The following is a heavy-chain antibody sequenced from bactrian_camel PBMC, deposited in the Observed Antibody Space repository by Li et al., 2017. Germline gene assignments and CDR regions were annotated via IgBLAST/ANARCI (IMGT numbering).Heavy chain of an antibody. CDR1: GLPASTQY. D-gene: IGHD6*01. CDR2: IDPRDSGT. J-gene: IGHJ4*01. CDR3: AEGRGSRGEHCYSLNY. Sequence: GGSLTLSCAASGLPASTQYMAWFRQAPGKERQWVARIDPRDSGTYYASSVKGRFTISQDSARNTVYLQVNNLQPEDTATYYCAEGRGSRGEHCYSLNYWGQGTQVTVS. V-gene: IGHV3S28*01.